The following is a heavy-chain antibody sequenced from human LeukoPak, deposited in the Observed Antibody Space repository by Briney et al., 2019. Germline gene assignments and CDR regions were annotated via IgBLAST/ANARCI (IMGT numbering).Heavy chain of an antibody. CDR2: ISSGAGTSI. Sequence: PGGSLRLSCAASGFSFSTYYMGWIRQAPGKGLEWVSYISSGAGTSICYADSVRGRFFISRDNDKNSLYLQMNSLGAEDTAIYYCYASAVVASDYWGQGTLVTVSS. J-gene: IGHJ4*02. V-gene: IGHV3-11*01. CDR3: YASAVVASDY. CDR1: GFSFSTYY. D-gene: IGHD6-19*01.